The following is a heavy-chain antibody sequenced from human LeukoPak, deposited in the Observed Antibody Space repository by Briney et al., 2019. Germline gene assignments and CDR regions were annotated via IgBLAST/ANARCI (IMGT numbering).Heavy chain of an antibody. D-gene: IGHD3-3*01. CDR2: ISYDGSNK. J-gene: IGHJ5*02. V-gene: IGHV3-30*18. CDR3: AKDRFATGNNRFDP. CDR1: GFTFSSYG. Sequence: GGSLRLSCAASGFTFSSYGMHWVRQAPGKGLEWVAVISYDGSNKYYADSVKGRFTISRDNSKNTLYLQMNSLRAEDTAVYYCAKDRFATGNNRFDPWGQGTLVTVSS.